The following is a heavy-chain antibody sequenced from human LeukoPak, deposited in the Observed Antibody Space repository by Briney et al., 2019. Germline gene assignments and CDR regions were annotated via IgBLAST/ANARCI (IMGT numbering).Heavy chain of an antibody. V-gene: IGHV3-23*01. D-gene: IGHD3-22*01. CDR2: ISGSGGST. CDR1: GFTFSSYA. CDR3: AKDGGSGYYYFDY. J-gene: IGHJ4*02. Sequence: SGGSLRLSCADAGFTFSSYAMSWVRQAPGKGLEWVSAISGSGGSTYYADSVKGRFTISRDNSKNTLYVQMNSLRAEDTAVYYCAKDGGSGYYYFDYWGQGTLVTVSS.